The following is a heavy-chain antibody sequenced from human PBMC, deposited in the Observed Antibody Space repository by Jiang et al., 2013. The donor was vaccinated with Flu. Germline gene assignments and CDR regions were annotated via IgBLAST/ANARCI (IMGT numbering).Heavy chain of an antibody. D-gene: IGHD2-8*02. CDR1: AGTFSSYA. Sequence: GAEVKKPGSSVKVSCETSAGTFSSYAFSWVRQAPGQGLEWMGGIIPIFGISNYAQEFQGRVTINADESGSTAYMELSSLRSDDTAVYYCARVSGGAPVYYFDYWGQGALVTVSS. J-gene: IGHJ4*02. V-gene: IGHV1-69*01. CDR3: ARVSGGAPVYYFDY. CDR2: IIPIFGIS.